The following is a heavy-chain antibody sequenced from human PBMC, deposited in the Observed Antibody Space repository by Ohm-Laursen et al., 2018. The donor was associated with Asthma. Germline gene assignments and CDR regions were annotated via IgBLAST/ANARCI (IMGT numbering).Heavy chain of an antibody. V-gene: IGHV3-23*01. CDR1: GFTFSSYA. CDR3: AAQYYDILTGYTLDY. D-gene: IGHD3-9*01. CDR2: ISGSGGST. Sequence: SLRLSCAASGFTFSSYAMSWVRQAPGRGLEWVSAISGSGGSTYYADSVEGRFTISRDNYKNTLYLQMNSLRAEDTAVYYCAAQYYDILTGYTLDYWGQGTLVTVSS. J-gene: IGHJ4*02.